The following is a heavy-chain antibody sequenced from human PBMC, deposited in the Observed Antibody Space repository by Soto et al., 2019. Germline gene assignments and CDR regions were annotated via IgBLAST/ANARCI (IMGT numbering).Heavy chain of an antibody. CDR3: AKDGYGDRPYYFDY. Sequence: EVQLLESGGGLVQPGGSLRLSCAASGFTFSTYALNWVRQAPGKWLEWVSAIGGRGGSTYFADSVKGRFSISRDSSKNTLYLQMNSLRAEDTAVYYCAKDGYGDRPYYFDYWGQGTLVTVSS. J-gene: IGHJ4*02. D-gene: IGHD4-17*01. V-gene: IGHV3-23*01. CDR2: IGGRGGST. CDR1: GFTFSTYA.